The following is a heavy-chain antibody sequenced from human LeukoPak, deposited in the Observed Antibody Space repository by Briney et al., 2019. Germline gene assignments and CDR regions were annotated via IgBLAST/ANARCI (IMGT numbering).Heavy chain of an antibody. V-gene: IGHV4-34*01. J-gene: IGHJ5*02. CDR3: ARGYCSSTSCPGGSDWFDP. CDR1: GGSFSGYY. CDR2: INHSGST. D-gene: IGHD2-2*01. Sequence: TSETLSLPCAVYGGSFSGYYWSWIRQPPRKGLEWIGEINHSGSTNYHPSLKSRVTISVDTSKNQFSLKLSSVTAADTAVYYCARGYCSSTSCPGGSDWFDPWGQGTLVTVSS.